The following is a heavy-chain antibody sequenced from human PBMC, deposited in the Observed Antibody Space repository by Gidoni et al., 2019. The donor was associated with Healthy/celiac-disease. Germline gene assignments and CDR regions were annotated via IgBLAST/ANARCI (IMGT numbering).Heavy chain of an antibody. J-gene: IGHJ4*02. CDR2: IYPGDSDT. D-gene: IGHD3-3*01. V-gene: IGHV5-51*01. CDR3: ARRSYDFWSGFDY. Sequence: PRKGLEWMGIIYPGDSDTRYSPSFQGQVTISADKSISTAYLQWSSLKASDTAMYYCARRSYDFWSGFDYWGQGTLVTVSS.